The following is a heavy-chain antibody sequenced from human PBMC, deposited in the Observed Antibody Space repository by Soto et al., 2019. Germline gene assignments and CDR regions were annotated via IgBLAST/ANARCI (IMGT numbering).Heavy chain of an antibody. CDR2: IIPIFGTA. J-gene: IGHJ6*02. D-gene: IGHD2-15*01. CDR3: ARGRVVVVDATPENYYYGMDV. CDR1: GGTFSSYA. V-gene: IGHV1-69*06. Sequence: SVKVSCKASGGTFSSYAISWVRQAPGQGLEWMGGIIPIFGTANYAQKFQGRVTITADKSTSTAYMELSSLRSEDTAVYYCARGRVVVVDATPENYYYGMDVWGQGTTVTVSS.